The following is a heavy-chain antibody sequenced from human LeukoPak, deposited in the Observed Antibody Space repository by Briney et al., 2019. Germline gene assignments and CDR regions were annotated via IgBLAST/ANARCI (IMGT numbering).Heavy chain of an antibody. J-gene: IGHJ6*02. V-gene: IGHV3-30*19. Sequence: PGRSLRLSCAASGFTFSSYGMHWVRQAPGKGLEWVAVISYDGSNKYYADSVKGRFTISRDNSKNTLYLQMNSLRAEDTAVYYCARVGCSGGSCYGGYYYYGMDVWGQGTTVTVSS. CDR1: GFTFSSYG. CDR3: ARVGCSGGSCYGGYYYYGMDV. CDR2: ISYDGSNK. D-gene: IGHD2-15*01.